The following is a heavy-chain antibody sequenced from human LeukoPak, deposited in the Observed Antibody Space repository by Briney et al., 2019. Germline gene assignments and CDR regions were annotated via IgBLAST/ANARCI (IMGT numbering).Heavy chain of an antibody. V-gene: IGHV4-59*01. D-gene: IGHD6-25*01. CDR1: GGSISSYY. J-gene: IGHJ4*02. Sequence: SETLSLTCTVSGGSISSYYRSWIRQPPGKGPEWIANIYHTGSTNYSPSLSSRVTISIDTAKNQFSLKLTSVTAADTAVYYCARRGRNSSGWQDYLWGQGTLVTVSS. CDR3: ARRGRNSSGWQDYL. CDR2: IYHTGST.